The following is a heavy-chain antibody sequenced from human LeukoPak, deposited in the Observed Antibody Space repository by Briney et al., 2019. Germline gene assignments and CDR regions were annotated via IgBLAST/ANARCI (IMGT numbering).Heavy chain of an antibody. D-gene: IGHD6-13*01. CDR1: GYTFTSYY. J-gene: IGHJ4*02. CDR2: INPSGGST. CDR3: ASAISSSWSEYDY. Sequence: GASVKASCKASGYTFTSYYMHWVRQAPGQGLEWMGIINPSGGSTSYAQKFQGRVTMTRDTSTSTVYMELSSLRAEDTAVYYCASAISSSWSEYDYWGQGTLVTVSS. V-gene: IGHV1-46*01.